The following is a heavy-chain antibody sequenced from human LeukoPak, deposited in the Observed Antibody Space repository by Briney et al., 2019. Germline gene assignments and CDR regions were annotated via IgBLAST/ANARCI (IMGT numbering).Heavy chain of an antibody. J-gene: IGHJ4*02. CDR1: GYTFTSYD. V-gene: IGHV1-8*01. CDR3: ATDGVATVKILSN. D-gene: IGHD4-17*01. CDR2: MSPNSGDT. Sequence: GASVKVSCTASGYTFTSYDFNWVRQATGQRPEWMGWMSPNSGDTGYAQKFQDRVTMTRNTSISTAYMELSSLRSEDTAVYYCATDGVATVKILSNWGQGTLVTVSS.